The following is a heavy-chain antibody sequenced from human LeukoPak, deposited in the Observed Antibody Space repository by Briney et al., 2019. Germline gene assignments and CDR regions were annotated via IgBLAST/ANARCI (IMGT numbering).Heavy chain of an antibody. Sequence: GGSLRLSCAASGFTFTTYSMNWVRQTPGKGLEWVSSISSTSSDIYYADSVKGRFTISRDDAKNSLYLQMNSLRAEDTAVYYCARGRLFGRGRNPDSLYYLGYWGQGTLVTVSS. CDR1: GFTFTTYS. CDR2: ISSTSSDI. CDR3: ARGRLFGRGRNPDSLYYLGY. V-gene: IGHV3-21*01. J-gene: IGHJ4*02. D-gene: IGHD1-14*01.